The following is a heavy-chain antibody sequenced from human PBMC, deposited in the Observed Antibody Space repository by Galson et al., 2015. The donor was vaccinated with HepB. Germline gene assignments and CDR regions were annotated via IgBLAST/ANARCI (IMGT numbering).Heavy chain of an antibody. J-gene: IGHJ6*03. D-gene: IGHD2-2*01. Sequence: SLRLSCAASGFTFSSYAMSWVRQAPGKGLEWVPAISGSGGSTYYADSVKGRFTISRDNSKNTLYLQMNSLRAEDTAVYYCAKECRPAAKSYYYYYYMDVWGKGTTVTVSS. CDR2: ISGSGGST. V-gene: IGHV3-23*01. CDR1: GFTFSSYA. CDR3: AKECRPAAKSYYYYYYMDV.